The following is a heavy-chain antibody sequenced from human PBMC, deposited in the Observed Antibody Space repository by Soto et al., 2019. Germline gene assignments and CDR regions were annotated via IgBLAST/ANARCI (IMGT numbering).Heavy chain of an antibody. D-gene: IGHD3-10*01. J-gene: IGHJ4*02. CDR1: GGSISRYY. V-gene: IGHV4-59*01. Sequence: SETLSLTCTVSGGSISRYYWSWIRQPPGKGLEWIGYIYYSGSSNYSPSLKSRVTISVDTSKNQFSLKLSSVTAADTAVYYCATIGGSGNYFIDYWGQGTLVTVS. CDR3: ATIGGSGNYFIDY. CDR2: IYYSGSS.